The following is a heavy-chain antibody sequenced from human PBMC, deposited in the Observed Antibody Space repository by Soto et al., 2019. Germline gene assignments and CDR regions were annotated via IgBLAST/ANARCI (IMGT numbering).Heavy chain of an antibody. CDR1: GGYIRSYY. V-gene: IGHV4-59*01. CDR3: AKGGRQWLVTSDFNY. D-gene: IGHD6-19*01. J-gene: IGHJ4*02. Sequence: PSETLSLTCTVSGGYIRSYYGSWIRQPPGKGLEWIGYIYYSGSTNYNPSLKSRVTISVDTSKNTVSLEMTSLRAEDTAVYYCAKGGRQWLVTSDFNYWGQGALVTVSS. CDR2: IYYSGST.